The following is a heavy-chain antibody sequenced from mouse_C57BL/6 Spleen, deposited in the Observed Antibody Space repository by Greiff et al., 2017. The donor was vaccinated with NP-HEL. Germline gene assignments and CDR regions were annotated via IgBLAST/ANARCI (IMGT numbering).Heavy chain of an antibody. J-gene: IGHJ4*01. CDR2: INPSSGYT. V-gene: IGHV1-4*01. Sequence: QVQLKQSGAELARPGASVKMSCKASGYTFTSYTMHWVKQRPGQGLEWIGYINPSSGYTKYNQKFKDKATLTADKSSSTAYMQLSSLTSEDSAVYYCARSTGKDYAMDYWGQGTSVTVSS. CDR1: GYTFTSYT. D-gene: IGHD4-1*01. CDR3: ARSTGKDYAMDY.